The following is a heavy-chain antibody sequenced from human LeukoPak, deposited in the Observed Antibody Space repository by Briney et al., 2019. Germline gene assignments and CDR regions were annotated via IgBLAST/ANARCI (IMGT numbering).Heavy chain of an antibody. D-gene: IGHD4-17*01. CDR2: ISGSGGNT. V-gene: IGHV3-23*01. CDR3: ANPRGNYGAYAFDI. CDR1: GLTFSSYA. J-gene: IGHJ3*02. Sequence: GGSLRLSCAASGLTFSSYAMNWVRQAPGKGLEWVSAISGSGGNTYYVDSVKGRFTISRDNSKNTLYLQMNSLRAEDTAVYYCANPRGNYGAYAFDIWGQGTMVTVSS.